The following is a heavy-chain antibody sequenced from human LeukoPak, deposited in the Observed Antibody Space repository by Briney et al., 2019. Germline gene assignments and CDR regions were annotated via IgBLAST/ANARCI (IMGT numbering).Heavy chain of an antibody. Sequence: PSETLSLTCAVYGGSFSGYYWSWIRQPPGKGLEWIGEINHSGSTNYNPSLKSRVTISVGTSKNQFSLKLSSVTAADTAVYYCARRRQWLPRNYYYFDYWGQGTLVTVSS. CDR2: INHSGST. J-gene: IGHJ4*02. V-gene: IGHV4-34*01. CDR1: GGSFSGYY. D-gene: IGHD6-19*01. CDR3: ARRRQWLPRNYYYFDY.